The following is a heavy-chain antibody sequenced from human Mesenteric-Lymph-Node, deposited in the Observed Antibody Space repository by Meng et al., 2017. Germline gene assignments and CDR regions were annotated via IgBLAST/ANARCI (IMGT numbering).Heavy chain of an antibody. D-gene: IGHD1-14*01. CDR1: GGSFSGYY. CDR3: GGDTGGDAFDI. J-gene: IGHJ3*02. V-gene: IGHV4-34*01. CDR2: INHSGST. Sequence: GSLRLSCAVYGGSFSGYYWSWIRQPPGKGLEWIGEINHSGSTNCNPSLKSRVTISVDTSKNQFSLKLSSVTAADTAVYYCGGDTGGDAFDIWGQGTMVTVSS.